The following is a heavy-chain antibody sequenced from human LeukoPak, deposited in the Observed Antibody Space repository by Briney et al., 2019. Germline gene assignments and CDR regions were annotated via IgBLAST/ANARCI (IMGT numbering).Heavy chain of an antibody. Sequence: SETLSLTCTVSGVSISSGDYYWSWIRQPPGKGLEWIGYIYYSGSTYYNPSLKSRVTISVDTSKNQFSLKLSSVTAADTAVYYCAREVEWLLDSLPDDAFDNWGQGTMVTVSS. CDR1: GVSISSGDYY. CDR2: IYYSGST. V-gene: IGHV4-30-4*01. J-gene: IGHJ3*02. CDR3: AREVEWLLDSLPDDAFDN. D-gene: IGHD3-3*01.